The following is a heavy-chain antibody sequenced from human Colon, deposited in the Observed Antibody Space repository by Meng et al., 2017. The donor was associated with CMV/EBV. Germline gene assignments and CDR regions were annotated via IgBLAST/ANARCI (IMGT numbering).Heavy chain of an antibody. J-gene: IGHJ5*02. D-gene: IGHD3-3*01. Sequence: GESLKISCAASGFTFSSFAMSWARQSPGKGLEWVSGIRGNGGSTDYADSVKGRFTISRDNSKNTLYLQMNSLRAEDTATYYCAKESVRVLGRVNWFDRWGQGTLVTVSS. V-gene: IGHV3-23*01. CDR1: GFTFSSFA. CDR2: IRGNGGST. CDR3: AKESVRVLGRVNWFDR.